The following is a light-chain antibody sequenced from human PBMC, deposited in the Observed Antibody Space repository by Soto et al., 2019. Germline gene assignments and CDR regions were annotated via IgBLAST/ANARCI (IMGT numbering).Light chain of an antibody. CDR1: RSNIGATYG. CDR3: QSYDSSLSGSV. V-gene: IGLV1-40*01. CDR2: GNT. Sequence: QSLLTQPPSVSGAPGQRGTISCTGSRSNIGATYGVHWYQQLPGTAPKLLIYGNTNRPSGVPDRFSGSKSGTSASLAITGLQAEDEADYYCQSYDSSLSGSVFGGGTKLTVL. J-gene: IGLJ2*01.